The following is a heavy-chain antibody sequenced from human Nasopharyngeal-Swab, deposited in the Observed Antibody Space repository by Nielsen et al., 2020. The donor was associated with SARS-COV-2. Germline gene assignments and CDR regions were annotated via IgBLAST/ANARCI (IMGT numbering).Heavy chain of an antibody. J-gene: IGHJ4*02. D-gene: IGHD4-17*01. CDR3: AIPTVTTDY. CDR2: IDPGDSYT. CDR1: GYSFTSYW. Sequence: GESLKISCKGSGYSFTSYWIGWVRQMPGKGLEWMGRIDPGDSYTNYSPSFQGHVTISADKSISTAYLQWSSLKASDTAMYYCAIPTVTTDYWGQGTLVTVSS. V-gene: IGHV5-10-1*01.